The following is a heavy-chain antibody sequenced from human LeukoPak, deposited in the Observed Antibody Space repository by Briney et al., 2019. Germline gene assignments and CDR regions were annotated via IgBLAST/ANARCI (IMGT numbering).Heavy chain of an antibody. CDR1: GGTFSSYA. Sequence: ASVKVSCKASGGTFSSYAISWVRQAPGQGLEWMGGIIPIFGTANYAQKFQGRVTITTDESTSTAYMELSSLRSEDTAVYYCATEEIPFPKWELLGGFDYWGQGTLVTVSS. D-gene: IGHD1-26*01. CDR2: IIPIFGTA. V-gene: IGHV1-69*05. J-gene: IGHJ4*02. CDR3: ATEEIPFPKWELLGGFDY.